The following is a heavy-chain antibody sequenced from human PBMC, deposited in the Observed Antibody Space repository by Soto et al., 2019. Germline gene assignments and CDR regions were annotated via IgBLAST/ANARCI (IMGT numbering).Heavy chain of an antibody. Sequence: SVKVSCKASGDTFNNYAISWVRQAPGQGLEWMGGIIPMFGTANYAQKFQGGVTITADESTSTVYLELSSLRSEDTAVYYCAREYCSTTSCYTVPGLSPYGMDVWGQGTTVTVSS. CDR1: GDTFNNYA. J-gene: IGHJ6*02. D-gene: IGHD2-2*02. CDR2: IIPMFGTA. V-gene: IGHV1-69*13. CDR3: AREYCSTTSCYTVPGLSPYGMDV.